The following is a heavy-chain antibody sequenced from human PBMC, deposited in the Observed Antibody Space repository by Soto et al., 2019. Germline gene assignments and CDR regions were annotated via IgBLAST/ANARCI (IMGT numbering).Heavy chain of an antibody. CDR2: IYHSGST. Sequence: ETLSLTCAVSGYSITSGYYWGWIRQPPGKGLEWIGSIYHSGSTYYNPSLKSRVTISVDTPQKLFSLKLSSVTAADTAVYYCARVPYADYFGSNYYHLYYFDYWGQGTLVTVSS. V-gene: IGHV4-38-2*01. J-gene: IGHJ4*02. D-gene: IGHD3-22*01. CDR3: ARVPYADYFGSNYYHLYYFDY. CDR1: GYSITSGYY.